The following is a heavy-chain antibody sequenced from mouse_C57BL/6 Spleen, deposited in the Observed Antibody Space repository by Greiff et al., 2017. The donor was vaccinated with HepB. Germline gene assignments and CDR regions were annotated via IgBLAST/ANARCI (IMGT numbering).Heavy chain of an antibody. Sequence: EVKVVESGGGLVKPGGSLKLSCAASGFTFSSYAMSWVRQTPEKRLEWVATISDGGSYTYYPDNVKGRFTISRDNAKNNLYLQMSHLKSEDTAMYYCARETEYFDYWGQGTTLTVSS. V-gene: IGHV5-4*01. D-gene: IGHD3-2*01. J-gene: IGHJ2*01. CDR3: ARETEYFDY. CDR2: ISDGGSYT. CDR1: GFTFSSYA.